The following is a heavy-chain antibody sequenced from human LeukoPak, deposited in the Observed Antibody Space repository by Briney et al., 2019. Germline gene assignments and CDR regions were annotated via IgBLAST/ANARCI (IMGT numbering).Heavy chain of an antibody. CDR1: GYSFTSYW. D-gene: IGHD3-9*01. Sequence: GESLKISCKGSGYSFTSYWIGWVRQMPGKGLEWMGIIYPGDSDTRYSPSFQVQVTISADKSISTAYLQWSSLKASDTAMYYCARHERNYDILTGALDWFDPWGQGTLVTVSS. CDR3: ARHERNYDILTGALDWFDP. CDR2: IYPGDSDT. V-gene: IGHV5-51*01. J-gene: IGHJ5*02.